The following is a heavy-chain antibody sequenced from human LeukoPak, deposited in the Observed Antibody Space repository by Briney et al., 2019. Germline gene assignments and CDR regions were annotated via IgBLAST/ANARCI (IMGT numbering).Heavy chain of an antibody. Sequence: GGSLRLSCAASGFTFSSYWMSWVRQAPGKGLEWVSAISGSGGSTYYADSVKGRFTISRDNSKNTLYLQMNSLRAEDTAVYYCAKDPDYYDSSGYSYFDYWGQGTLVTVSS. CDR2: ISGSGGST. CDR1: GFTFSSYW. CDR3: AKDPDYYDSSGYSYFDY. V-gene: IGHV3-23*01. D-gene: IGHD3-22*01. J-gene: IGHJ4*02.